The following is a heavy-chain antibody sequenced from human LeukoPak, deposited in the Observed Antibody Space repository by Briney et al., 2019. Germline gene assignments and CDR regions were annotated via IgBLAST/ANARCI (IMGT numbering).Heavy chain of an antibody. CDR2: ISSSSSYI. Sequence: PGGSLRLSCAASGFTFSSYSMNWVRQAPGKGLEWVSSISSSSSYIYYADSVKGRFTISRDNAKNSLYLQMNSLRAEDTAVYYCARDWGGYCSGGSCYQEYFQHWGQGTLVTVSS. J-gene: IGHJ1*01. CDR1: GFTFSSYS. D-gene: IGHD2-15*01. V-gene: IGHV3-21*01. CDR3: ARDWGGYCSGGSCYQEYFQH.